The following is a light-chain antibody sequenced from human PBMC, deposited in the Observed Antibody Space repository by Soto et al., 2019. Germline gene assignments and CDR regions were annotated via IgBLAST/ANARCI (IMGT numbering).Light chain of an antibody. CDR1: KLGERF. J-gene: IGLJ2*01. CDR2: QDT. V-gene: IGLV3-1*01. Sequence: SYELTQPPSVSVSPGQTASISCSGDKLGERFACWYQQKPGQSAVMVIYQDTKRPSGIPERFSGSNSENTATLTISGTQALDEADYYCQAWDSSTGVVFGGGTKLTVL. CDR3: QAWDSSTGVV.